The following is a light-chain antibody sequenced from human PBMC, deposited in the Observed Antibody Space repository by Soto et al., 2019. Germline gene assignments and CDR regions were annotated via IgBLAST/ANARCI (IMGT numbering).Light chain of an antibody. CDR1: QSVSTN. CDR2: DAS. V-gene: IGKV3-11*01. CDR3: QQRSNWPRGA. J-gene: IGKJ3*01. Sequence: EIVLTQSPATLSLSPGERATLSCRASQSVSTNLAWYQQKPGKAPRLLIYDASNRATGIPARFSGSGSGTDFTLNISSLEPEDFAVYYCQQRSNWPRGAFGPGTKVDIK.